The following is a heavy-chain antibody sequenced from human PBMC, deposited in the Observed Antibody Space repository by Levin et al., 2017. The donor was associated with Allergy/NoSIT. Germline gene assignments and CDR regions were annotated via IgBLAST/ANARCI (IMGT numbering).Heavy chain of an antibody. D-gene: IGHD1-26*01. Sequence: RGESLKISCAASGLSFSSFWMSWARQAPGKGLEWVANIKEDGRETYYVDSVKGRFTISRDNAKNTLYLQMNSLRAEDTAVYYCARHYRLDFWGQGTLVIVSS. CDR2: IKEDGRET. CDR1: GLSFSSFW. V-gene: IGHV3-7*01. J-gene: IGHJ4*02. CDR3: ARHYRLDF.